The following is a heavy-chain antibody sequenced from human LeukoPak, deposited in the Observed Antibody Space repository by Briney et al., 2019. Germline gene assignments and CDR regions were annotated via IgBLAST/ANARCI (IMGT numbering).Heavy chain of an antibody. J-gene: IGHJ5*02. CDR1: GFTFSDYY. CDR3: ARETTVVTSTSES. D-gene: IGHD4-23*01. CDR2: ISSSGSTI. Sequence: GGSLRLSCPASGFTFSDYYMSWIRQAPGKGLEWVSYISSSGSTIYYADSVKGRFTISRDNAKNSLYLQMNSLRAEDTAVYYCARETTVVTSTSESWGQGTLVTVSS. V-gene: IGHV3-11*01.